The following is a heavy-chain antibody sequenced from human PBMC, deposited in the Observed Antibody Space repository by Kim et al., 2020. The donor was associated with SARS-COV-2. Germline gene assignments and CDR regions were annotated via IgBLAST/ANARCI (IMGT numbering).Heavy chain of an antibody. D-gene: IGHD3-16*02. Sequence: GGSLRLSCAASEFTFGYYWMHWVRQAPGKGLVWVSRINPNGAVNTAAYAESRRGTFTISKANGTNTLFLHRNSLEVTATAFYSCARFVGPGLDSLGPGT. CDR2: INPNGAVNTA. CDR1: EFTFGYYW. V-gene: IGHV3-74*03. J-gene: IGHJ4*02. CDR3: ARFVGPGLDS.